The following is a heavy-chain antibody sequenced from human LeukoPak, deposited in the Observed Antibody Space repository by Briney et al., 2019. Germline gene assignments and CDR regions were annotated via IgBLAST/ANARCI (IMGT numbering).Heavy chain of an antibody. CDR1: GGTFSSYA. CDR3: ARALRYYGSYYFDY. J-gene: IGHJ4*02. D-gene: IGHD3-10*01. V-gene: IGHV1-69*05. CDR2: IIPIFGTA. Sequence: GSSVKVSCKASGGTFSSYAISWVRQAPGQGLEWMGRIIPIFGTANYAQKFQGRVTITTDESTGTAYMELSSLRSEDTAVYYCARALRYYGSYYFDYWGQGTLVTVSS.